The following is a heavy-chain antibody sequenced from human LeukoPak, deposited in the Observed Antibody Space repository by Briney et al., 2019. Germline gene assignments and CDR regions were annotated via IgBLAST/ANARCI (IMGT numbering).Heavy chain of an antibody. V-gene: IGHV3-9*03. Sequence: GGSLRLSCAASGFTFDDYAMHWVRQAPGKGLEWDSGISWNSGSIGYADSVKGRFTISRDNAKNSLYLQMNSLRAEDMALYYCAKDSSGSYYGPGRFFDYWGQGTLVTVSS. CDR3: AKDSSGSYYGPGRFFDY. J-gene: IGHJ4*02. D-gene: IGHD1-26*01. CDR1: GFTFDDYA. CDR2: ISWNSGSI.